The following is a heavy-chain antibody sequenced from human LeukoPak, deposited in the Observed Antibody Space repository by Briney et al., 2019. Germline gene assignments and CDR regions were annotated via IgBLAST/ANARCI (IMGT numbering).Heavy chain of an antibody. CDR3: ARDYSATGSFDY. CDR2: VKQDGSVK. CDR1: GFTFNSYW. J-gene: IGHJ4*02. V-gene: IGHV3-7*04. D-gene: IGHD3-10*01. Sequence: PGGSLRLSCAASGFTFNSYWLNWVRQAPGKGLQWLANVKQDGSVKYYVDSVKGRFTISRDNAENSLHLQMNSLGADDTAVYYCARDYSATGSFDYWGQGTLVTVSS.